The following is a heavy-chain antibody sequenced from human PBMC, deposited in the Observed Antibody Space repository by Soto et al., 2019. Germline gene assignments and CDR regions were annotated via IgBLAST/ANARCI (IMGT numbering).Heavy chain of an antibody. J-gene: IGHJ6*02. CDR3: ARRIPFGYGMDV. V-gene: IGHV3-64*01. CDR1: GFTFSSHA. CDR2: ITSSGANT. D-gene: IGHD2-21*01. Sequence: EVQLVESGGGLVQPGGSLRLSCSASGFTFSSHAMHWVRQAPGKGLEYVSVITSSGANTDYASSVKGRFTISRDNSKNTLYLQMGSLRAEDMAVYYCARRIPFGYGMDVWGQGTTVTVSS.